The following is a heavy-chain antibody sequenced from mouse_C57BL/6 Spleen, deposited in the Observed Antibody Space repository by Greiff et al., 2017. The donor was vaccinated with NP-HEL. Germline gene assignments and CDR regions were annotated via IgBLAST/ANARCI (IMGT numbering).Heavy chain of an antibody. V-gene: IGHV2-2*01. J-gene: IGHJ4*01. CDR3: ARKGITTVVATNAMDY. D-gene: IGHD1-1*01. CDR1: GFSLTSYG. Sequence: VKLVESGPGLVQPSQSLSITCTVSGFSLTSYGVHWVRQSPGKGLEWLGVIWSGGSTDYNAAFISRLSISKDNSKSQVFFKMNSLQADDTAIYYCARKGITTVVATNAMDYWGQGTSVTVSS. CDR2: IWSGGST.